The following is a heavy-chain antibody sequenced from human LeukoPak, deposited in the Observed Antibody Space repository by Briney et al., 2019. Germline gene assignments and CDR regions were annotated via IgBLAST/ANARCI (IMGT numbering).Heavy chain of an antibody. CDR2: INPDSGGT. D-gene: IGHD3-3*01. CDR1: GYTFTGYY. Sequence: ASVKVSCKASGYTFTGYYMHWVRQAPGQGLEWMGWINPDSGGTNYAQKFQGRVTMTRDTSISTAYMELSRLRSDDTAVYYCARPFTIFGVVIMYDAFDIWGQGTMVTVSS. J-gene: IGHJ3*02. V-gene: IGHV1-2*02. CDR3: ARPFTIFGVVIMYDAFDI.